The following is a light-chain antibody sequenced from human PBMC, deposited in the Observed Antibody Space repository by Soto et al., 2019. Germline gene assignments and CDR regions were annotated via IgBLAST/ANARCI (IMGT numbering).Light chain of an antibody. V-gene: IGLV1-40*01. CDR2: GNN. CDR3: QSYDSSLCGYV. J-gene: IGLJ1*01. CDR1: SANIGAAYN. Sequence: QSVLTQPPSVSGAPGQRVTISCTGSSANIGAAYNVDWYQQLPGTAPQLPIYGNNNRPSGVPARFSGSKSCTSASLAIAGLQAADEGDYYCQSYDSSLCGYVFGTGTKVTVL.